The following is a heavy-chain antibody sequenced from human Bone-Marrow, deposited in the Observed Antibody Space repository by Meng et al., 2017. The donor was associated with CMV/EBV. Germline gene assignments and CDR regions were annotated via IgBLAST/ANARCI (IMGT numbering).Heavy chain of an antibody. CDR2: LYNSGST. Sequence: QSLGLGPRLASPLEPPSLPCTVSGVSINSSFLGWIRQPAGKGSEWIGRLYNSGSTNYNPSLNSRVTMSIDTSNKQFSLRLSSVTAADTAVYYCATRRAHSDGRGSWYYHFDHWGQGTLVTVSS. CDR3: ATRRAHSDGRGSWYYHFDH. J-gene: IGHJ4*02. CDR1: GVSINSSF. D-gene: IGHD3-22*01. V-gene: IGHV4-4*07.